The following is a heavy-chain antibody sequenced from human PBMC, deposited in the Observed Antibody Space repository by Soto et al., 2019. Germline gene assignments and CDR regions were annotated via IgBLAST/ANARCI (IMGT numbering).Heavy chain of an antibody. V-gene: IGHV4-4*02. CDR3: ARVGGYCSSTSCYHYYYYYMDV. Sequence: QVQLQESGPGLVKPSGTLSLTCAVSSGSISSSNWWSWVRQPPGKGLEWIGEIYHSGSTNYNPSPKSRVTISVDKSKNQFSLKLSSVTAADTAVYYCARVGGYCSSTSCYHYYYYYMDVWGKGTTVTVSS. J-gene: IGHJ6*03. CDR2: IYHSGST. CDR1: SGSISSSNW. D-gene: IGHD2-2*01.